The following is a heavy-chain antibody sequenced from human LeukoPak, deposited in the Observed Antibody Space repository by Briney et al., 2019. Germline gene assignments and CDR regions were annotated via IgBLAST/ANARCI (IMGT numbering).Heavy chain of an antibody. CDR1: GDSISSGGYS. Sequence: PSETLSLTCAVSGDSISSGGYSWSWIRQTPGKGLEWIAYIHDSGSTYNNPSLKTRLSISIDTSKNQFSLKLNSVTAADTAVYSCAGFTFFRGVITFDYWGQGTLVTVSS. V-gene: IGHV4-30-4*07. CDR3: AGFTFFRGVITFDY. CDR2: IHDSGST. J-gene: IGHJ4*02. D-gene: IGHD3-10*01.